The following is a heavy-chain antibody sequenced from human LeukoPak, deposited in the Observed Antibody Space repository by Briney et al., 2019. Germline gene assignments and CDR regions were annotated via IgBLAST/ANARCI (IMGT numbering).Heavy chain of an antibody. V-gene: IGHV4-59*01. J-gene: IGHJ2*01. CDR1: GGSISSYY. CDR2: IYYSGST. CDR3: ARLPYYYGSQWYFDL. D-gene: IGHD3-10*01. Sequence: SETLSLTCTVSGGSISSYYWSWIRQPPGKGLEWIGYIYYSGSTNYNPSLKSRVTISVDTSKNQFSLKLSSVTAADTAVYYCARLPYYYGSQWYFDLWGRGTLVTVSS.